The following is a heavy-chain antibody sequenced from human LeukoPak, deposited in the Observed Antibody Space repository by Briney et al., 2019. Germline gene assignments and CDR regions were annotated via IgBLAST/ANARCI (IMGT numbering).Heavy chain of an antibody. D-gene: IGHD2-15*01. Sequence: GGSLRLSCAASGFTFSRYSMDWVRQAPGKGLEWVSSISTSSIYIYYADSVKGRFTISRDNAKNSLYLQMNSLRAEDTALYYCARDATYCAGGSCSRFDPWGQGTWSPSPQ. CDR2: ISTSSIYI. CDR3: ARDATYCAGGSCSRFDP. J-gene: IGHJ5*02. CDR1: GFTFSRYS. V-gene: IGHV3-21*01.